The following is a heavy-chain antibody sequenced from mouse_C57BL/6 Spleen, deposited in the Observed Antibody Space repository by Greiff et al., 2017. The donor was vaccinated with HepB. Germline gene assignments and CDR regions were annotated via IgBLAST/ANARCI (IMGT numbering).Heavy chain of an antibody. V-gene: IGHV1-15*01. CDR1: GYTFTDYE. CDR2: IDPETGGT. CDR3: TRGRTTGFDY. D-gene: IGHD1-1*01. J-gene: IGHJ2*01. Sequence: QVQLKQSGAELVRPGASVTLSCKASGYTFTDYEMHWVKQTPVHGLEWIGAIDPETGGTAYNQKFKGKAILTADKSSSTAYMELRSLTSEDSAVYYCTRGRTTGFDYWGQGTTLTVSS.